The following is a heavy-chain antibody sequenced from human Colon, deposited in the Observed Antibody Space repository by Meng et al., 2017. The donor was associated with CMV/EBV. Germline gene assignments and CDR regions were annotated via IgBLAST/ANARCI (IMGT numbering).Heavy chain of an antibody. CDR1: GFSFSDYA. V-gene: IGHV3-30*04. Sequence: GGSLRLSCTTSGFSFSDYAMHWVRQAPGKGLEWVALIPYDGSHDYYIDSLKGRFTVSRDNSKNTHYLQMNSLRSDDPAMYYCMRGGFYDSGGWQGSDYWGQGTLVTVSS. CDR2: IPYDGSHD. J-gene: IGHJ4*02. CDR3: MRGGFYDSGGWQGSDY. D-gene: IGHD3-22*01.